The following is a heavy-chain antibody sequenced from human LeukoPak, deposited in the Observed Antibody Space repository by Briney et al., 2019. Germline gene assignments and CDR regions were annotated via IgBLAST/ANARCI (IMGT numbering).Heavy chain of an antibody. D-gene: IGHD4-17*01. CDR1: GNSISNGDY. CDR3: VRDPSEDGDFFFDS. CDR2: INHRGIT. Sequence: PSETLSLTCAVSGNSISNGDYWGWIRQSPGKGLEWIGNINHRGITFYNPSLESRVTISVDTSKNQFFLSVTSVTAADTAVYYCVRDPSEDGDFFFDSWGQGTLVTVSS. J-gene: IGHJ4*02. V-gene: IGHV4-38-2*02.